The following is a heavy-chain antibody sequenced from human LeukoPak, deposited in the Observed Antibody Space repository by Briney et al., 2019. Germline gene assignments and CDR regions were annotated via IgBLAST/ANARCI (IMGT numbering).Heavy chain of an antibody. CDR1: GGSISSSNW. V-gene: IGHV4-4*02. CDR3: ALTGGSGTGS. D-gene: IGHD6-13*01. Sequence: PSGTLSLTCAVSGGSISSSNWWSWVRQPPGKXXXWIGEIYHSGXXXXXXXXXXXVTISXDKSKNQFSLKLSSVTAADTAVYYCALTGGSGTGSWGQGTLVTVSS. CDR2: IYHSGXX. J-gene: IGHJ5*02.